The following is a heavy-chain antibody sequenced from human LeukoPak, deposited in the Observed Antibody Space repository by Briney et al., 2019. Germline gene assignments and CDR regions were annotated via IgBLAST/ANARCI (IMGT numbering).Heavy chain of an antibody. CDR2: INHSGST. D-gene: IGHD2-21*01. CDR3: ARAQDCGGECYSYAY. Sequence: PSETLSLTCAVYGGSFSGYYCSWIRQPPGKGLEWIGEINHSGSTNYNPSLKSRVTISVDTSKNQFSLKLSSVTAADTPVYYCARAQDCGGECYSYAYWGQGTLVTVSS. CDR1: GGSFSGYY. J-gene: IGHJ4*02. V-gene: IGHV4-34*01.